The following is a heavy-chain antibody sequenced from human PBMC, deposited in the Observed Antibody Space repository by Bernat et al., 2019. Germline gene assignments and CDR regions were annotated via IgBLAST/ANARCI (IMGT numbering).Heavy chain of an antibody. V-gene: IGHV3-23*01. D-gene: IGHD2-21*02. CDR3: AIRGDADAFYI. J-gene: IGHJ3*02. CDR1: GFTFFNYA. Sequence: EVQLSESGGGLAQPGGSLRRSCAASGFTFFNYAMSWVRQAPGKGLEWVSGISGSGGSTNYADSVKGRFTISRDNSKNTLYLQMNSLRGEDTALYYCAIRGDADAFYIWGQGTIVTVSS. CDR2: ISGSGGST.